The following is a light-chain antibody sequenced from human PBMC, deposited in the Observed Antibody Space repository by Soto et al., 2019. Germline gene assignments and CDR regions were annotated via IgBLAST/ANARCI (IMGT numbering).Light chain of an antibody. J-gene: IGKJ1*01. V-gene: IGKV3-20*01. CDR3: QQYDSSPRT. Sequence: TQSPSSVSASVGDTVTLSCRASQSISSSYLAWYQQKPGQAPRLLIYGASSRATGIPDRFSGSGSGTDFTLTINRLEPEDFAVYYCQQYDSSPRTFGQGTKVDIK. CDR2: GAS. CDR1: QSISSSY.